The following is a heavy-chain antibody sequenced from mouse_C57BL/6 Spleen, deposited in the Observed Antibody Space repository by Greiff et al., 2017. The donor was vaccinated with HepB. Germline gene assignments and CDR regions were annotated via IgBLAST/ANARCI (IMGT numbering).Heavy chain of an antibody. CDR1: GFTFSDYG. V-gene: IGHV5-17*01. CDR2: ISSGSSTI. Sequence: EVHLVESGGGFVKPGGSLKLSCAASGFTFSDYGMHWVRQAPETGLEWVAYISSGSSTIYYADTVQGRFTISRDNAKNTLFLQMTRLRSEDTAMYYCARRDWIVDAMDYWGQGTSVTVSS. CDR3: ARRDWIVDAMDY. D-gene: IGHD4-1*01. J-gene: IGHJ4*01.